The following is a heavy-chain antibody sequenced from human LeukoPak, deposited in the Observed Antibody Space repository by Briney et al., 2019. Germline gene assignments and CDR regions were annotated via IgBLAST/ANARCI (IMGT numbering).Heavy chain of an antibody. V-gene: IGHV1-46*01. J-gene: IGHJ4*02. CDR3: ARGGGVVVTFDY. CDR2: INPSGGST. D-gene: IGHD2-21*02. CDR1: GGTFSSYA. Sequence: ASVKVSCKASGGTFSSYAISWVRQAPGQGLEWMGIINPSGGSTSFAQNFQGRVTLTRDTSTSTVYMEVSSLRSEDTALYYCARGGGVVVTFDYWGQGTLVTVSS.